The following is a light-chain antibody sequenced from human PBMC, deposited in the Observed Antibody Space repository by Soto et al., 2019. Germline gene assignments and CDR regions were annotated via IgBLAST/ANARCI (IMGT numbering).Light chain of an antibody. CDR2: SHN. Sequence: VLTQPPSASGTPGQRVTISCSGSSSNIGSNTVNWYQQLPGTAPKLLIYSHNQRPSGVPDRFSGSKSGTSASLAISGLQSEDEADYYCEAWDDSLKGYVFGTGTKVTVL. CDR3: EAWDDSLKGYV. J-gene: IGLJ1*01. CDR1: SSNIGSNT. V-gene: IGLV1-44*01.